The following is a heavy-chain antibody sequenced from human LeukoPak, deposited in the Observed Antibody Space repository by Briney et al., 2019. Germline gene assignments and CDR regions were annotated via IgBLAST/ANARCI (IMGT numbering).Heavy chain of an antibody. CDR3: AKANIVVVVAATFDY. CDR1: GFTFSSYA. D-gene: IGHD2-15*01. V-gene: IGHV3-23*01. CDR2: ISGSGGST. J-gene: IGHJ4*02. Sequence: GGSLRLSCAASGFTFSSYAMSWVRQAPGKGLEWVSAISGSGGSTYYADSVKGRFTISRDNSKNTLYLQMNSVRAEDTAVYYCAKANIVVVVAATFDYWGQGTLVTVSS.